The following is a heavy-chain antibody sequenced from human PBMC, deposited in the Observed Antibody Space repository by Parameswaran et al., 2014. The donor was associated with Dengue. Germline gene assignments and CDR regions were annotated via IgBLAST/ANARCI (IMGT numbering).Heavy chain of an antibody. Sequence: VRQMPGKGLEWVSLISGDGGSTYYADSVKGRFTISRDNSKNSLYLQMNSLRTEDTALYYCAKERDAYNPYWGQGTLVTVSS. J-gene: IGHJ4*02. CDR2: ISGDGGST. V-gene: IGHV3-43*02. CDR3: AKERDAYNPY. D-gene: IGHD5-24*01.